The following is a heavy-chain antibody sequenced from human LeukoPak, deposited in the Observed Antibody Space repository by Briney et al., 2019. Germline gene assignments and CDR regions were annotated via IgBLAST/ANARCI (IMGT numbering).Heavy chain of an antibody. CDR2: ISSSSSYI. Sequence: GGSLRLSCAASGFTFSSYSTNWVRQAPGKGLEWVSSISSSSSYIYYADSVKGRFTISRDNAKNSLYPQMNSLRAEDTAVYYCARDRGESSYFDYSGQGTLVTVSS. V-gene: IGHV3-21*01. J-gene: IGHJ4*02. CDR3: ARDRGESSYFDY. D-gene: IGHD3-16*01. CDR1: GFTFSSYS.